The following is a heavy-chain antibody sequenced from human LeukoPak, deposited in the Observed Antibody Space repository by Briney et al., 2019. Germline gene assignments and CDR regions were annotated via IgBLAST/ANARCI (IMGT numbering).Heavy chain of an antibody. CDR3: ARDGVYTADAFDI. V-gene: IGHV3-21*01. CDR2: ISSSSSYI. J-gene: IGHJ3*02. CDR1: GFTFSSYS. Sequence: GSLRLSCAASGFTFSSYSMNWVRQAPGKGLEWVSSISSSSSYIYYADSVKGRFTISRDNAKNSLYLQMNSLRAEDTAVYYCARDGVYTADAFDIWGRGTMVTVSS. D-gene: IGHD6-13*01.